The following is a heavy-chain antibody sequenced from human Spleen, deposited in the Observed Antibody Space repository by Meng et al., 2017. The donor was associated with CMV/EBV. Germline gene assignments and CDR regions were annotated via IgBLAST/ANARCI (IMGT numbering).Heavy chain of an antibody. CDR2: TRDKANSYTT. Sequence: GGSLRLSCAASGFTYSDHYMDWVRQAPGKGLEWVGCTRDKANSYTTEYAASVKGRFTISRDDSKNSLYLQMNSLRAEDTAVYYCARDLGSGYSQYYYYGMDVWGQGTTVTVSS. CDR1: GFTYSDHY. CDR3: ARDLGSGYSQYYYYGMDV. J-gene: IGHJ6*02. D-gene: IGHD3-22*01. V-gene: IGHV3-72*01.